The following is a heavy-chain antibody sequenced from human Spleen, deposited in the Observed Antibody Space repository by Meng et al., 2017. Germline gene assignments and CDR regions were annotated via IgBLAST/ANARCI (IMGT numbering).Heavy chain of an antibody. Sequence: ASVKVSCKASGYTFTGYYMHWVRQAPGQGVEWMGWINPNNGGTNYVQRFHDRVTMTRDTSISTAYMELSRLRSDDTAVYYCARDYFRSGIAVAGKTNWFDPWGQGTLVTVSS. CDR1: GYTFTGYY. D-gene: IGHD6-19*01. CDR2: INPNNGGT. CDR3: ARDYFRSGIAVAGKTNWFDP. J-gene: IGHJ5*02. V-gene: IGHV1-2*02.